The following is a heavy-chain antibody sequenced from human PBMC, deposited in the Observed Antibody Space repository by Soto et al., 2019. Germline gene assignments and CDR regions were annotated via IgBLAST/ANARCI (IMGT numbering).Heavy chain of an antibody. Sequence: PGGSLRLSCAASGFTFSSYAMTWVRQAPGKGLEWVSTISTSGGSTYYADSVKGRFTISRDNSKNTLYLQMNSLRAEDTAVYYCANYYGSGSYYKPLDYWGQGTLVTVSS. CDR2: ISTSGGST. CDR1: GFTFSSYA. J-gene: IGHJ4*02. D-gene: IGHD3-10*01. CDR3: ANYYGSGSYYKPLDY. V-gene: IGHV3-23*01.